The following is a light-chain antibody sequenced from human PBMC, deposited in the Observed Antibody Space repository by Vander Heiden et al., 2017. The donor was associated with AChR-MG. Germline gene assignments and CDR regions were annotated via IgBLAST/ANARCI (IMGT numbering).Light chain of an antibody. CDR2: DVS. J-gene: IGLJ1*01. CDR1: SSDVGGYNY. V-gene: IGLV2-11*01. CDR3: CSYAGNYAYV. Sequence: QSALTQPRSVSGSPGQSITISCTGTSSDVGGYNYVSWYQQHPGQAPKRVIFDVSRRPAGVHDRFSGSKSGNTASLTISGLQAEDDADYYCCSYAGNYAYVFGGGTKVTVL.